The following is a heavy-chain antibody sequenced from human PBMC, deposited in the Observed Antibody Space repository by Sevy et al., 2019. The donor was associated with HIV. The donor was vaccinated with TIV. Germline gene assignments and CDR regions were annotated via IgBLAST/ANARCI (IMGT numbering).Heavy chain of an antibody. D-gene: IGHD1-1*01. J-gene: IGHJ4*02. V-gene: IGHV3-7*03. CDR2: INEDGSTK. CDR1: GFSFSSSW. CDR3: ARDRAYNRFDY. Sequence: GGSLRLSCAASGFSFSSSWMTWVRQAPGQGLEWLANINEDGSTKNYMYTVRGRFTISRDNAKNSLYLQMNTLRADDTAIYYCARDRAYNRFDYWGQGTLVTVSS.